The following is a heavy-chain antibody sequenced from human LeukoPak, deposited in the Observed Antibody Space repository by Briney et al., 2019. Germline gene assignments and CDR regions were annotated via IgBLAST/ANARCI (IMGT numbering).Heavy chain of an antibody. CDR3: AKDMATIPTFDY. D-gene: IGHD5-24*01. V-gene: IGHV3-30*18. CDR2: ISYDGSNK. Sequence: GGSLRLSCAASGFTFSSYGMHWVRQAPGKGLEWVAVISYDGSNKYYADSVKGRFTISRDNSKNTLYLQMNSLRAEDTAVYYCAKDMATIPTFDYWGQGTLVTVSS. J-gene: IGHJ4*02. CDR1: GFTFSSYG.